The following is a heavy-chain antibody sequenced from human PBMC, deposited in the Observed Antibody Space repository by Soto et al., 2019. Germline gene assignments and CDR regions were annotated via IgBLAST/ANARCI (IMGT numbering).Heavy chain of an antibody. V-gene: IGHV4-59*01. CDR3: ARAGGYRDGYNKDAFDI. D-gene: IGHD5-12*01. J-gene: IGHJ3*02. CDR2: IYYSGST. CDR1: GGSISSYY. Sequence: SGTLSLTCTVSGGSISSYYWSWIRQPPGKGLEWIGYIYYSGSTNYNPSLKSRVTISVDTSKNQFSLKLSSVTAADTAVYYCARAGGYRDGYNKDAFDIWGQGTMVTVSS.